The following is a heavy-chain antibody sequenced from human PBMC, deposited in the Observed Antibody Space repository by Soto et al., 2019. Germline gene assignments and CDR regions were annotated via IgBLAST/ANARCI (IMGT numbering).Heavy chain of an antibody. CDR3: ARGGGYDGVYYYYMDV. CDR1: GYTFTGYY. J-gene: IGHJ6*03. Sequence: ASVKVSCKASGYTFTGYYMHWVRQAPGQGLEWMGWINPNSGGTNYAQKFQGWVTMTRDTSISTAYMELSRLRSDDTAVYYCARGGGYDGVYYYYMDVWGKGTTVTVSS. CDR2: INPNSGGT. V-gene: IGHV1-2*04. D-gene: IGHD5-12*01.